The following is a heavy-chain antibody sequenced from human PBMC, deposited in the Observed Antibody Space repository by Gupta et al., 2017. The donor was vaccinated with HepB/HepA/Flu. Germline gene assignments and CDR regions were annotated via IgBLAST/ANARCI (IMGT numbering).Heavy chain of an antibody. CDR2: INSDGSST. V-gene: IGHV3-74*01. CDR1: GFPFSHHW. D-gene: IGHD6-6*01. Sequence: EVQLVESGGGLVQPGGSLSLSCAASGFPFSHHWMHWVRQAPGKGLVWVTRINSDGSSTNYADSVKGRFTISRDNAKNTLYMQMNSLRAEDTAVYYCAREYRSYAFDYWGQGTLVTVSS. J-gene: IGHJ4*02. CDR3: AREYRSYAFDY.